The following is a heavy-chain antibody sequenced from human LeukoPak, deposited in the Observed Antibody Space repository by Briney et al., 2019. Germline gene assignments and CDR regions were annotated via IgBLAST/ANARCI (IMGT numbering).Heavy chain of an antibody. J-gene: IGHJ4*02. V-gene: IGHV4-59*01. CDR2: IYYSGST. Sequence: NSSETLSLTCTVSGGSISSYYWSWIRQPPGKGLEWIGYIYYSGSTNYNPSLKSRVTISVDTSKNQFSLKLSSVTAADTAVYYCARALPGIAAAGTFDYWGQGTLVTVSS. D-gene: IGHD6-13*01. CDR1: GGSISSYY. CDR3: ARALPGIAAAGTFDY.